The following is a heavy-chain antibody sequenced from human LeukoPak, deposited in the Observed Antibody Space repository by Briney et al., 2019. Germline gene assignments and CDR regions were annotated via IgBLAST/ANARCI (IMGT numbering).Heavy chain of an antibody. CDR2: ISGYNDNT. V-gene: IGHV1-18*01. CDR1: GYTFSSYG. Sequence: GASVKVSCKASGYTFSSYGISWVRQAPGQGLEWMGWISGYNDNTKYYAQKLQGRVTMTTDTSTSTAYMELRSLRSDDTAVYYCARESVPAVAARRGLNYWGQGTLVAVSS. CDR3: ARESVPAVAARRGLNY. D-gene: IGHD6-6*01. J-gene: IGHJ4*02.